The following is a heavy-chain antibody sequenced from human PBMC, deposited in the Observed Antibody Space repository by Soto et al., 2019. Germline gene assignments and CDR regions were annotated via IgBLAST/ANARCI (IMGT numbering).Heavy chain of an antibody. CDR2: ISGSGGST. D-gene: IGHD3-10*01. CDR1: GCTFSSYA. CDR3: VKATAMVRGVINYYYGMDV. J-gene: IGHJ6*02. V-gene: IGHV3-23*01. Sequence: GGSLRLSCAASGCTFSSYAMSWVRPAPGKGLEWVSAISGSGGSTYYADSVKGRFTISRDNSKNTLYLQMNSLRAEGTAVYYCVKATAMVRGVINYYYGMDVWGQGITVTVSS.